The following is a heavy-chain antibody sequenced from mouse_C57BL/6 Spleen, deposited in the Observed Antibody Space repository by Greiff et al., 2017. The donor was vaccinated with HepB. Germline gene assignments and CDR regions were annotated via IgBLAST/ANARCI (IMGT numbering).Heavy chain of an antibody. V-gene: IGHV5-4*01. CDR3: ARDEGYYGSSSAWFAY. J-gene: IGHJ3*01. CDR1: GFTFSSYA. CDR2: ISDGGSYT. D-gene: IGHD1-1*01. Sequence: EVKLVESGGGLVKPGGSLKLSCAASGFTFSSYAMSWVRQTPEKRLEWVATISDGGSYTYYPDNVKGRFTISRDNAKNNLYLQMSHLKSEDTAMYYCARDEGYYGSSSAWFAYWGQGTLVTVSA.